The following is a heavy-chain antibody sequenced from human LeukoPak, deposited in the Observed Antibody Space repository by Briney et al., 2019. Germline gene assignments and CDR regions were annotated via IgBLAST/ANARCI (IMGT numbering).Heavy chain of an antibody. CDR2: INPSGGST. CDR1: GYTFTTYY. J-gene: IGHJ4*02. Sequence: ASVKVSCKASGYTFTTYYIHWVRQAPGQGLEWMGRINPSGGSTSYAQKFQGRVTMTRDTSTSTVSMELSSLRSEDTAAYYCARDLSGYDCYWGQGTLVTVSS. CDR3: ARDLSGYDCY. V-gene: IGHV1-46*01. D-gene: IGHD5-12*01.